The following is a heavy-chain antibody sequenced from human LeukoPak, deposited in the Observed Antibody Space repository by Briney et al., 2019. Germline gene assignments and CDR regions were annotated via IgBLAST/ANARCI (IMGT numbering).Heavy chain of an antibody. CDR1: GGTFSSYA. CDR2: IIPIFGTA. V-gene: IGHV1-69*13. J-gene: IGHJ4*02. D-gene: IGHD6-19*01. CDR3: ARESYSSGWDPDY. Sequence: SVKVSCKASGGTFSSYAISWVRQAPGQGLEWMGGIIPIFGTANYAQKFQGRVTVTADESTSTAYMELSSLRSEDTAVYYCARESYSSGWDPDYWGQGTLVTVSS.